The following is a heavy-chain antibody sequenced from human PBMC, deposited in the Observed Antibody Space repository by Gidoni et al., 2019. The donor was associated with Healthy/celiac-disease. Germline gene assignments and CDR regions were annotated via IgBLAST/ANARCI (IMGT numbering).Heavy chain of an antibody. CDR1: SSYG. CDR3: ARDPSGHIVVGDDAFDI. V-gene: IGHV3-33*01. CDR2: IWYDGSNK. J-gene: IGHJ3*02. Sequence: SSYGMHWVRQAPGKGLEWVAVIWYDGSNKYYADSVKGRFTISRDNSKNTLYLQMNSLRAEDTAVYYCARDPSGHIVVGDDAFDIWGQGTMVTVSS. D-gene: IGHD2-21*01.